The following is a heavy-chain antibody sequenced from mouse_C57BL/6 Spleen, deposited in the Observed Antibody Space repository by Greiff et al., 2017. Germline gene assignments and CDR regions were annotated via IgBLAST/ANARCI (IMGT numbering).Heavy chain of an antibody. CDR2: IDPEDGET. V-gene: IGHV14-2*01. CDR1: GFNIKDYY. J-gene: IGHJ2*01. D-gene: IGHD1-1*01. Sequence: EVQLQQSGAELVKPGASVKLSCTASGFNIKDYYMHWVKQRTEQGLEWIGRIDPEDGETKYDPKFQGKATITADTSSNTAYLQLSSLTSEDTAVYYCARDDSTVVYFDYWGQGTTLTVSS. CDR3: ARDDSTVVYFDY.